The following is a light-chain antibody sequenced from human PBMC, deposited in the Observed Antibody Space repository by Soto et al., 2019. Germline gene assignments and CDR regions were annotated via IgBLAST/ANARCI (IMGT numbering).Light chain of an antibody. Sequence: QSALTQPPSASGSPGQSVTISCTGTSSDVGGYNYVSWYQQHPGKAPKLMIYEVTKRPSGVPDRFSGSKSGNTASLTVSGLQAEDEADYYCNSYAGSNNLVFGGGTKLTV. CDR3: NSYAGSNNLV. V-gene: IGLV2-8*01. CDR2: EVT. CDR1: SSDVGGYNY. J-gene: IGLJ2*01.